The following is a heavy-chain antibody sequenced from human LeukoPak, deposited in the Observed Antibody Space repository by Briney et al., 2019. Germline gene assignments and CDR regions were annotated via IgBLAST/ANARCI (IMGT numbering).Heavy chain of an antibody. Sequence: SETLSLTCTVSGGSISIFYWNWIRQPPGKGLEWIGSIYNSGSTTYNPSLKSRVTISGDTSKNQFSLKLTSVTAADTAVYYCTRDRELGFWGQGTLATVSX. CDR2: IYNSGST. J-gene: IGHJ4*02. CDR3: TRDRELGF. V-gene: IGHV4-59*01. CDR1: GGSISIFY. D-gene: IGHD1-26*01.